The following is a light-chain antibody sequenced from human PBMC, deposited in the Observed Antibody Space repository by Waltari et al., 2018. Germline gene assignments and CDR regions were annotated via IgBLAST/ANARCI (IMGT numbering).Light chain of an antibody. CDR3: QRYNNWRT. Sequence: DIVLTQSPATLSVSPGERVALSCSASQSISSNLAWYQQKPGHTLRLLMYAVSIRATGFPAWFSGSGSGTEFTVTISSLQSEDFTVYYCQRYNNWRTFGQGTKVEF. J-gene: IGKJ1*01. V-gene: IGKV3-15*01. CDR1: QSISSN. CDR2: AVS.